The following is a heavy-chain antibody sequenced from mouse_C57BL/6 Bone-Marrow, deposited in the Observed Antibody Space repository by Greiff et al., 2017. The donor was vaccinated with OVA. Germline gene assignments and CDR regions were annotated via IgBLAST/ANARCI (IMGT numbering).Heavy chain of an antibody. CDR1: GFTFSDYY. D-gene: IGHD2-1*01. V-gene: IGHV5-12*01. J-gene: IGHJ2*01. CDR3: ARHGNYPYYFDY. CDR2: ISNGGGST. Sequence: EVQLVESGGGLVQPGGSLKLSCAASGFTFSDYYMYWVRQTPEKRLEWVAYISNGGGSTYYPDTVKGRFTISRDNAKNTLYLQMSRLKSEDTAMYYCARHGNYPYYFDYWGQGTTLTVSS.